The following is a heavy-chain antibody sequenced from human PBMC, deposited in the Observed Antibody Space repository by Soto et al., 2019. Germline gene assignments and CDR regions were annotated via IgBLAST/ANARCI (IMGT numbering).Heavy chain of an antibody. CDR2: INSDGSST. CDR3: VRGGNGYNYFDY. V-gene: IGHV3-74*01. Sequence: EVQLVESGGGLVQPGGSLRLSCAASGFTFSSYWMHWVRQAPGKGLVWVSRINSDGSSTSYADSVKGRFTISRDNAKITLYLQMNSLRAEDTAVHYCVRGGNGYNYFDYWGQGTLVTVSS. CDR1: GFTFSSYW. J-gene: IGHJ4*02. D-gene: IGHD5-12*01.